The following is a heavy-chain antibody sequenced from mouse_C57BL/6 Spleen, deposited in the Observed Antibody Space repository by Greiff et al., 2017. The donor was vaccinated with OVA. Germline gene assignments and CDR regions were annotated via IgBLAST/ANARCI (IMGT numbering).Heavy chain of an antibody. CDR3: ARITTVVARYFDV. J-gene: IGHJ1*03. CDR1: GFSLTSYA. D-gene: IGHD1-1*01. CDR2: IWTGGGT. V-gene: IGHV2-9-1*01. Sequence: QVQLKESGPGLVAPSQSLSITCTVSGFSLTSYAISWVRQPPGKGLAWLGVIWTGGGTSYNSALKSRLSISKDNSKRQVFLKMNSLQTDDTARYYCARITTVVARYFDVWGTGTTVTVSS.